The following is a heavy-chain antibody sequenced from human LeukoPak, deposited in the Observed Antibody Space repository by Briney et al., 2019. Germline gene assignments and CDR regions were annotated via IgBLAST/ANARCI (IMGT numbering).Heavy chain of an antibody. V-gene: IGHV4-34*01. CDR2: INHSGST. CDR1: GGSFSGYY. Sequence: SETLSLTCAVYGGSFSGYYWSWIRQPPGKGLEWIGEINHSGSTDYNPSLKSRVTISVDTSKNQFSLKLSSVTAADTAVNYCARVATYYYYYMDVWGKGTTVTVSS. CDR3: ARVATYYYYYMDV. J-gene: IGHJ6*03.